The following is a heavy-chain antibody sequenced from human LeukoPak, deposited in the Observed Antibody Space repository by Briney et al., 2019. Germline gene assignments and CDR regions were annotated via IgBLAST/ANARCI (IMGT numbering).Heavy chain of an antibody. Sequence: GGSLRLSCAASGSTFSSYSKNWFRHAPGKGLEWVSSISSSSSYIYYADSVKGRFTISRDNAKNSLYLQMNSLRAEDTAVYYCARDSGSYCFDYWGQGTLVTVSS. CDR3: ARDSGSYCFDY. J-gene: IGHJ4*02. D-gene: IGHD1-26*01. CDR2: ISSSSSYI. V-gene: IGHV3-21*01. CDR1: GSTFSSYS.